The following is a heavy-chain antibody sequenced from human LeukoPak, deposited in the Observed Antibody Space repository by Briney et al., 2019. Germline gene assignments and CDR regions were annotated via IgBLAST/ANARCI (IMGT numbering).Heavy chain of an antibody. D-gene: IGHD1-26*01. Sequence: ASVKVSCKASGYTFTNYGISWVRQAPGQGLEWMGLTNPTGGSTGYAQKFQGRVTMTRDMSTSTDYMELSSLRSEDTAIYYCARDNSVGDNAWWFDPWGQGTLVTVSS. CDR3: ARDNSVGDNAWWFDP. J-gene: IGHJ5*02. CDR1: GYTFTNYG. V-gene: IGHV1-46*01. CDR2: TNPTGGST.